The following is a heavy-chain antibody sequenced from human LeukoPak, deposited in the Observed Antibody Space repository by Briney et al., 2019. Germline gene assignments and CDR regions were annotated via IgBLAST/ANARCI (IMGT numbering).Heavy chain of an antibody. Sequence: ASVKVSCKASGYTFTGYYMHWVRQAPGRGLEWMGWINPNSGGTNYAQKFQGRVTMTRDTSTSTAYMELSSLRSEDTAVYYCARVARSIGLGDYWGQGTLVTVSS. V-gene: IGHV1-2*02. D-gene: IGHD3-10*01. CDR2: INPNSGGT. CDR1: GYTFTGYY. CDR3: ARVARSIGLGDY. J-gene: IGHJ4*02.